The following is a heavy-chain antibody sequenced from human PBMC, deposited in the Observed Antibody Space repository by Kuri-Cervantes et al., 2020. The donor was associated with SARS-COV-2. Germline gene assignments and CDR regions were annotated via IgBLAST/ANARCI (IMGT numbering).Heavy chain of an antibody. CDR2: INPNSGGT. D-gene: IGHD6-19*01. CDR1: GYTFTDYY. V-gene: IGHV1-2*02. CDR3: ARDTPRSDIGGRIAVAFDY. Sequence: ASVKVSCKASGYTFTDYYIHWVRQAPGQGLEWMGWINPNSGGTTYAENFQGRVTMTRDTSISTAYMELSRLRSDDTAVYYCARDTPRSDIGGRIAVAFDYWGQGTLVTVSS. J-gene: IGHJ4*02.